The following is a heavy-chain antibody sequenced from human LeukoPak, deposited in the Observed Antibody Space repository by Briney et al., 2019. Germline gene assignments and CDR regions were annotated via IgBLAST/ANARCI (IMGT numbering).Heavy chain of an antibody. CDR3: ARDFLRSSGYY. J-gene: IGHJ4*02. D-gene: IGHD3-22*01. CDR1: GFSVSNNY. V-gene: IGHV3-53*01. Sequence: GGSLRLSCAASGFSVSNNYMSWLRQAPGKGLEWVSVIYSWGSIYYAGSVKGRFTISRDNSKNTLYLQMNSLRAEDTAVYYCARDFLRSSGYYWGQGTLVTVSS. CDR2: IYSWGSI.